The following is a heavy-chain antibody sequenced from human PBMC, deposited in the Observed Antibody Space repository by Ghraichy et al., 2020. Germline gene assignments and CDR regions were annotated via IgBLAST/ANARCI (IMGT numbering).Heavy chain of an antibody. Sequence: GESLNISCTASGFTFNNAWMSWVRQAPGKGLEWIGRIKSESDAGTTDYAAPVKGRFTISRDDSKNTLFLQMNSLKTEDTAVYFCTAQFRNSSHWYEVGAFDYWGQGTLVTVSS. J-gene: IGHJ4*02. CDR2: IKSESDAGTT. V-gene: IGHV3-15*01. CDR3: TAQFRNSSHWYEVGAFDY. D-gene: IGHD6-19*01. CDR1: GFTFNNAW.